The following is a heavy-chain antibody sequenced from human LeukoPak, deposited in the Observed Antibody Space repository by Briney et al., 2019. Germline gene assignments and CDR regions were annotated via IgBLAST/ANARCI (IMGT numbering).Heavy chain of an antibody. V-gene: IGHV4-59*01. D-gene: IGHD2-15*01. Sequence: SETLSLTCTASGGSISSDYWSWIRQPPGKGLEWIGHIYNSGSTNYNPSLKSRVTISVDTSKNQFSLKLSSVTAADTAVYYCARTFGYCSAGSCQHFDYWGQGTLVSVSS. CDR1: GGSISSDY. CDR2: IYNSGST. CDR3: ARTFGYCSAGSCQHFDY. J-gene: IGHJ4*02.